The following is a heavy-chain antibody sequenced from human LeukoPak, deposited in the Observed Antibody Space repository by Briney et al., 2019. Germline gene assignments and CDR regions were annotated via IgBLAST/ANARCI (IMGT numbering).Heavy chain of an antibody. Sequence: GRSLRLSCAASGFTFSSYAMHWVRQAPGKGLEWVAVISYDGSNKYYADSVKGRFTISRDNSKNTLYLQMNSLRAEDTAVYYCARDMTPGYYDSSGSYGYWGQGTLVTVSS. CDR3: ARDMTPGYYDSSGSYGY. CDR1: GFTFSSYA. CDR2: ISYDGSNK. V-gene: IGHV3-30*04. D-gene: IGHD3-22*01. J-gene: IGHJ4*02.